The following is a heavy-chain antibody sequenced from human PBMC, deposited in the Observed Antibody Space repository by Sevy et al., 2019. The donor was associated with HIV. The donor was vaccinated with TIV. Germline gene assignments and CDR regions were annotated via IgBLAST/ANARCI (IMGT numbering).Heavy chain of an antibody. Sequence: ASVKVSCKASGYTFTGYYMHWVRQAPGQGLEWMGWINPNSGGTNYAQKFQGRVTMTRDTSISTAYMELSRLRSDDTAVYYCVRVTLSGIVVVPAATRSNWFDPWGQGTLVTVSS. CDR2: INPNSGGT. CDR3: VRVTLSGIVVVPAATRSNWFDP. J-gene: IGHJ5*02. V-gene: IGHV1-2*02. D-gene: IGHD2-2*01. CDR1: GYTFTGYY.